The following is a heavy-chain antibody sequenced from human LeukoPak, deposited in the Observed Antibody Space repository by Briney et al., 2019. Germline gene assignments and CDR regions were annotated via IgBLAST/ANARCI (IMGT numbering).Heavy chain of an antibody. V-gene: IGHV3-53*01. J-gene: IGHJ4*02. D-gene: IGHD3-10*01. CDR2: IYSGGST. CDR1: GFTVIHYY. Sequence: PGGSLRLSFAASGFTVIHYYMTWVRQAPGKGLECVSVIYSGGSTYSADSVKGRFTISRDNSRNMVYLQMSSLRAEDTAVYYCARTRGSHPSPFDSWGQGTLVTVSS. CDR3: ARTRGSHPSPFDS.